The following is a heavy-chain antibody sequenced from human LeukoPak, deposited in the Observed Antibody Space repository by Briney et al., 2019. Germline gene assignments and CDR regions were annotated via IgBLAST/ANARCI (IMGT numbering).Heavy chain of an antibody. V-gene: IGHV3-15*01. CDR1: GFTFSNAW. J-gene: IGHJ4*02. CDR2: IKSKTDGETT. D-gene: IGHD3-22*01. CDR3: TTGADYYDSSGYYTYSLLAFDY. Sequence: GGSLRLSCAASGFTFSNAWMSWVRQAPGKGLEWVGRIKSKTDGETTDYAAPVKGRFTISRDDSKNTLYLQMNSLKTEDTAVYYCTTGADYYDSSGYYTYSLLAFDYWGQGTLVTVSS.